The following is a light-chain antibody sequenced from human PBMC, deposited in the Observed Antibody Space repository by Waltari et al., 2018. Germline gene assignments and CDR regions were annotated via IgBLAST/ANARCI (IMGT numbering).Light chain of an antibody. J-gene: IGKJ2*01. CDR3: QQYGSSIMYT. V-gene: IGKV3-20*01. CDR2: RAS. Sequence: IVLTQSPSTLSLSPGDRATLSTRASHRLTKNYLAWYEQKPGQAHRLLINRASSRAAGIPDRFSGSGSGTDFTLTISRLEPEDFAVYYCQQYGSSIMYTFGQGTKLEIK. CDR1: HRLTKNY.